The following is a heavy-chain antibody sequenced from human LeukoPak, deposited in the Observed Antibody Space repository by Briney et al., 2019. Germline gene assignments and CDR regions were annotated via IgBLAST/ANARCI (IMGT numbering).Heavy chain of an antibody. Sequence: GGSLRLSCAASGFTFSSYWMSWVRQAPGKGLEWVSSISSSSSYIYYADSVKGRFTISRDNAKNSLYLQMNSLRAEDTAVYYCARDLGLMRELPLYYFDYWGQGTLVTVSS. CDR1: GFTFSSYW. J-gene: IGHJ4*02. V-gene: IGHV3-21*01. CDR3: ARDLGLMRELPLYYFDY. D-gene: IGHD1-26*01. CDR2: ISSSSSYI.